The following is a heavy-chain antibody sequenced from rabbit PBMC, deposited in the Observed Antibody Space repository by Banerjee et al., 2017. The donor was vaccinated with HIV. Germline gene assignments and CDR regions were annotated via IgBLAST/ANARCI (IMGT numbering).Heavy chain of an antibody. V-gene: IGHV1S45*01. J-gene: IGHJ6*01. CDR3: ARSLNGASTGYAYGL. CDR2: IYAGWSGST. Sequence: QEQLEESGGDLVKPEGSLTLTCTASGFSFSSSYYMCWVRQAPGKGLEWIACIYAGWSGSTYYASWAKGRFTISKTSSTTVTLQMTSLTGADTATYFCARSLNGASTGYAYGLWGPGTLVTVS. CDR1: GFSFSSSYY. D-gene: IGHD6-1*01.